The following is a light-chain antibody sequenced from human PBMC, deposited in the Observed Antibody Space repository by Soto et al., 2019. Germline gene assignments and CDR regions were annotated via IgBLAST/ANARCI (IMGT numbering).Light chain of an antibody. CDR1: QGIGSW. Sequence: IQMTQSLSSVSASVGDTVTITCRASQGIGSWLAWYHQIPGKAPKLLIYSASSLQSGTPSRFTGRGSGAAFTLTITNLQPEDVGVYHCQQASSFPLTFGGGTKVEIK. V-gene: IGKV1-12*01. J-gene: IGKJ4*01. CDR3: QQASSFPLT. CDR2: SAS.